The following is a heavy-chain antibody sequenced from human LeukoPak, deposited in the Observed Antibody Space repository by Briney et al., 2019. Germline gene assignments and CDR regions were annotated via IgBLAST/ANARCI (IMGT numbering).Heavy chain of an antibody. D-gene: IGHD3-9*01. CDR3: ARIGVRSVYYEILTGSDY. J-gene: IGHJ4*02. Sequence: ASVKVSCKASGGTFSSYAISWVRQAPGQGLEWMGRIIPIFGTANYAQKFQGRVTITTDESTSTAYTELRSLRSDDTAVYYWARIGVRSVYYEILTGSDYRGQGTLVTVSS. CDR1: GGTFSSYA. CDR2: IIPIFGTA. V-gene: IGHV1-69*05.